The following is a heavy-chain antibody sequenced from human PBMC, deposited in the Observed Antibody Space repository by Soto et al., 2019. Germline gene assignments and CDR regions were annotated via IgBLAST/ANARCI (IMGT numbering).Heavy chain of an antibody. Sequence: GGSLRLSCVASGFTFSSYGMHWVRQAPGKGLGWVAVISYDGSNKYYADSVKGQFTISRDNSKNTLYLQMNSLRAEDTAVYYCAKDFLRAGYGSGSSDYYYYGMDVWGQGTTVTVSS. CDR1: GFTFSSYG. J-gene: IGHJ6*02. CDR3: AKDFLRAGYGSGSSDYYYYGMDV. D-gene: IGHD3-10*01. V-gene: IGHV3-30*18. CDR2: ISYDGSNK.